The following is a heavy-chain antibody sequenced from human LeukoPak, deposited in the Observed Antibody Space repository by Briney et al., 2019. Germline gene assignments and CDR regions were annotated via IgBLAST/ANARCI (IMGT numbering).Heavy chain of an antibody. V-gene: IGHV1-18*04. D-gene: IGHD2-21*01. CDR1: GYTFTGYY. Sequence: ASVKVSCKASGYTFTGYYMHWVRQAPGQGLEWMGWISAYNGNTNYALKLQGRVTMTTDTSTSTAYMELRSLRSDDTAVYYCARVASFYLLYGDYWGQGTLVTVSS. CDR2: ISAYNGNT. CDR3: ARVASFYLLYGDY. J-gene: IGHJ4*02.